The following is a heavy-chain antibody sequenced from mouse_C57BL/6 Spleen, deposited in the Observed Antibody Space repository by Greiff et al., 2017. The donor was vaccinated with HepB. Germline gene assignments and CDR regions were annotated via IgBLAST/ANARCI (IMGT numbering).Heavy chain of an antibody. Sequence: QVQLQQSGPELVKPGASVKISCKASGYAFSSSWMNWVKQRPGKGLEWIGRIYPGDGDTNYNGKFKGKATLTADKSSSTAYMQLSSLTSEDSAVYFCARSGIWWYFDVWGTGTTVTVSS. CDR2: IYPGDGDT. J-gene: IGHJ1*03. D-gene: IGHD3-1*01. V-gene: IGHV1-82*01. CDR1: GYAFSSSW. CDR3: ARSGIWWYFDV.